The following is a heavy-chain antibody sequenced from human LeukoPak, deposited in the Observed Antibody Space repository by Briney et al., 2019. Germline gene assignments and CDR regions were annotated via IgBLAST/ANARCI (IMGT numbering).Heavy chain of an antibody. J-gene: IGHJ4*02. CDR3: ARGFLGGTDQYFDS. CDR2: IGGGGPTT. V-gene: IGHV3-23*01. CDR1: GFTFSTYA. Sequence: GGSLRLSCAASGFTFSTYAMNWVRQAPAKGLEWVSTIGGGGPTTDYADSVKERVTISRDNSKNTLYLQMNSLRAEDTAVYFCARGFLGGTDQYFDSWGQGTLVTVSS. D-gene: IGHD6-19*01.